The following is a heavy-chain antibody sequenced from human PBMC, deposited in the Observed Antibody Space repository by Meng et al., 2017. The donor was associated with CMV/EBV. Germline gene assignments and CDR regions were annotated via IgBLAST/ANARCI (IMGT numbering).Heavy chain of an antibody. CDR1: GYTFTGYY. CDR2: INPNSGGT. Sequence: QVRRVQAGAEVKKPGASVKVSCKASGYTFTGYYMHWVRQAPGQGLEWMGWINPNSGGTNYAQKFQGRVTMTRDTSISTAYMELSRLRSDDTAVYYCARFMSSSWDHYFDYWGQGTLVTVAS. CDR3: ARFMSSSWDHYFDY. D-gene: IGHD6-13*01. J-gene: IGHJ4*02. V-gene: IGHV1-2*02.